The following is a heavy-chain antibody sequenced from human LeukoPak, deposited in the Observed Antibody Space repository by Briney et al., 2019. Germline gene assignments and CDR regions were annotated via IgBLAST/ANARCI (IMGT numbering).Heavy chain of an antibody. D-gene: IGHD2-2*01. J-gene: IGHJ4*02. Sequence: PGGSLRLSCAASGLTVSSNYMSWVRQAPGKGLEWVSVIYSGGSGSTYYADSVKGRFTISRDNSKNTLNLQMNSLRAEDTAVYYCAHRKATSWAHDYWGQGTLVTVSS. CDR3: AHRKATSWAHDY. CDR1: GLTVSSNY. CDR2: IYSGGSGST. V-gene: IGHV3-53*01.